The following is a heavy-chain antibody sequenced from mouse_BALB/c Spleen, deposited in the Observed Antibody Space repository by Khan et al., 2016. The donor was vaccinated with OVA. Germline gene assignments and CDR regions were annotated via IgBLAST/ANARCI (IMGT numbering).Heavy chain of an antibody. Sequence: EVELVEPGGDLVKPGGSLKLSCAASGFTFSTYGMSWVRQTPDKRLEWVATVSTGGGYTYYPDSVKGRFTIFRDNAKNTLYLQMSGLKSEDTAIFYCTRLAYYYDSEGFAYWGQGTLVTVSA. CDR2: VSTGGGYT. CDR3: TRLAYYYDSEGFAY. J-gene: IGHJ3*01. V-gene: IGHV5-6*01. D-gene: IGHD1-1*01. CDR1: GFTFSTYG.